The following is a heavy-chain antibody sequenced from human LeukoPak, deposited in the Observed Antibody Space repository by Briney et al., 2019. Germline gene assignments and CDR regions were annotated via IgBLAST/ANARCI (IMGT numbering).Heavy chain of an antibody. CDR1: GLTFNSYW. D-gene: IGHD2-2*01. CDR3: ARAMPHDNWFDP. CDR2: INGDASNT. Sequence: GGSLRLSCAASGLTFNSYWMLWVRQVAGKGLVWAARINGDASNTTYADSVKGRFTISRDNAKNTLYLQMNSLRVDDTAVYYCARAMPHDNWFDPWGQGSLVTVSS. J-gene: IGHJ5*02. V-gene: IGHV3-74*03.